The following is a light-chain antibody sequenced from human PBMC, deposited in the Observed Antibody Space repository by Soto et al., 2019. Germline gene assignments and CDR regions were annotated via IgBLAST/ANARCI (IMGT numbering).Light chain of an antibody. CDR3: QQYSTYTTRT. V-gene: IGKV1-5*01. CDR2: DAS. J-gene: IGKJ1*01. Sequence: DIQMTQSPSTLSASVGDRVTITCRASQSINNRLAWYQQKPGKAPKFLIYDASNLESGVPSRFSGSASGAKFTLTISSLQPDDFATYYCQQYSTYTTRTFGQGTQADI. CDR1: QSINNR.